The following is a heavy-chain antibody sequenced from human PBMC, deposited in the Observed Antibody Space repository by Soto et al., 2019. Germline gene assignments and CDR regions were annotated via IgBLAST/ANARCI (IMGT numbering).Heavy chain of an antibody. CDR1: GFAFSGYG. V-gene: IGHV3-33*01. CDR2: IWFDGSDA. Sequence: QTGGSLRLSCAASGFAFSGYGMHWVRQAPGKGLEWVAFIWFDGSDALYSDSVKGRFSITRDNSKNTLFLQLNSLRGDDTAVYYCAREGYCSGGGCSGGMDVWGQGTTVTV. CDR3: AREGYCSGGGCSGGMDV. J-gene: IGHJ6*02. D-gene: IGHD2-15*01.